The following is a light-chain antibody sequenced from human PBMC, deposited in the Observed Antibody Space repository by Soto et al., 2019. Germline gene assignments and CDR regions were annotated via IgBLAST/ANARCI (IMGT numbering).Light chain of an antibody. Sequence: EIVLTQSPGTLSLSPGERATLPCRASQSVSSSYLAWYQQKPGQAPRLLLYGASSRATGIPDRFSGSVSGTDFTLTISILEPEDFAVYYCQQYGSSPYTFGQGTKLEIK. CDR2: GAS. CDR3: QQYGSSPYT. CDR1: QSVSSSY. J-gene: IGKJ2*01. V-gene: IGKV3-20*01.